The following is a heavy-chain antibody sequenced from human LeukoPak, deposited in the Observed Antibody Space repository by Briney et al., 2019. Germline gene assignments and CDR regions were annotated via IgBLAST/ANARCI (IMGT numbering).Heavy chain of an antibody. Sequence: PSETLSLTCTVSGDSISSSSYHWGWIRQPPGKGLEWIGSIYYGGSPYYNPSLKSRVTISVDTSKNQFSLKLTSATAADTAVYYCARSRSYYYDNSGYDFDYWGQGTLVTVSS. CDR1: GDSISSSSYH. CDR2: IYYGGSP. J-gene: IGHJ4*02. CDR3: ARSRSYYYDNSGYDFDY. D-gene: IGHD3-22*01. V-gene: IGHV4-39*07.